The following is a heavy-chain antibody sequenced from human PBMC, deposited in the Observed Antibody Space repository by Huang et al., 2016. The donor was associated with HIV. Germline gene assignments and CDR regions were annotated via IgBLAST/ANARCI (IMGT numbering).Heavy chain of an antibody. CDR3: ARTAYSYGFRQGYNWFDP. V-gene: IGHV1-69*13. J-gene: IGHJ5*02. Sequence: QVLLVQSGAEVRKPGSSVKVSCTAFGGTFSSYAISWVRQAPGQGLEWMGGIIPICGTANYTKNSQGRVTSTVDESTNTGYMELTRLTSEDTAVYYCARTAYSYGFRQGYNWFDPWGQGTPVTVSS. D-gene: IGHD5-18*01. CDR2: IIPICGTA. CDR1: GGTFSSYA.